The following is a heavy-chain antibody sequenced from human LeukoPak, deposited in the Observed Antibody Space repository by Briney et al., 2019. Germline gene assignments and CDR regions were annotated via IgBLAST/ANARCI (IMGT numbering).Heavy chain of an antibody. CDR2: IIPILGIA. J-gene: IGHJ4*02. D-gene: IGHD4-17*01. CDR3: AGTTVTTEGLDY. V-gene: IGHV1-69*04. Sequence: ASVKVSCKASGYTFTSYDINWVRQATGQGLEWMGRIIPILGIANYAQKFQGRVTITADKSTSTAYMELSSLRSEDTAVYYCAGTTVTTEGLDYWGQGTLVTVSS. CDR1: GYTFTSYD.